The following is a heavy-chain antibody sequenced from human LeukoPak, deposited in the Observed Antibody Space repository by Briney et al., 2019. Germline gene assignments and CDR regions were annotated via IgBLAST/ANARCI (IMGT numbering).Heavy chain of an antibody. D-gene: IGHD5-18*01. J-gene: IGHJ3*02. CDR2: IYSGAAT. CDR1: GLTVSSNY. Sequence: GGSLRLSCAASGLTVSSNYMSWVRQAPGKGLEWISIIYSGAATYYADSVKGRFTISRDNSKNTLYLQMNSLRAEDTAVYYCARAVWYSSNAFDIWGQGTMVTVSS. CDR3: ARAVWYSSNAFDI. V-gene: IGHV3-66*01.